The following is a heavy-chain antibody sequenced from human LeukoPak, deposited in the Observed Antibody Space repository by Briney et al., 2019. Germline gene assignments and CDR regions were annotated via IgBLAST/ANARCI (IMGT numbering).Heavy chain of an antibody. CDR1: GFIFSNYA. D-gene: IGHD5-24*01. CDR3: AKRRDGYNNGAFDI. J-gene: IGHJ3*02. CDR2: ITGSGGTT. Sequence: GGSLRLSCAASGFIFSNYAMSWVRQSPGKGLEWVSSITGSGGTTYYADSVKGRFTISRDNSKNTLYLQMNSLRADGTAVYYCAKRRDGYNNGAFDIWGQGTMVIVSS. V-gene: IGHV3-23*01.